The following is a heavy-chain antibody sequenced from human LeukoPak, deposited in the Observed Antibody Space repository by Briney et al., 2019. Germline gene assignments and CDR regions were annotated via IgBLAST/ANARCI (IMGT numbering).Heavy chain of an antibody. CDR1: GYTFTSYG. CDR3: ARDRLSAAGGWDLVFDY. V-gene: IGHV1-18*01. D-gene: IGHD1-26*01. CDR2: ISAYNGKT. J-gene: IGHJ4*02. Sequence: SVKVSCKASGYTFTSYGISWVRQAPGQGLEWMGWISAYNGKTDYAQKLQGRVTMTTDTSTSTAYVELRSLISDDTAVYYCARDRLSAAGGWDLVFDYWGQGTLVTVSS.